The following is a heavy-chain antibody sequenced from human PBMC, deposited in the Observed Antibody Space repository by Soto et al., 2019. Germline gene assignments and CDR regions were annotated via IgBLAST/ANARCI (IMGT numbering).Heavy chain of an antibody. V-gene: IGHV1-46*02. D-gene: IGHD3-16*01. J-gene: IGHJ4*02. Sequence: QVQLVQSGAEVKEPGASVRVSCKASGYTFQNYHMHWVRQAPGQGLEWMRIIHPSGETTTYAQRFQGRLTMTRDTSMRTAYMELSSLTSEDTAVYYCARDLWGSWTVDYWGQGTLVTVSS. CDR1: GYTFQNYH. CDR3: ARDLWGSWTVDY. CDR2: IHPSGETT.